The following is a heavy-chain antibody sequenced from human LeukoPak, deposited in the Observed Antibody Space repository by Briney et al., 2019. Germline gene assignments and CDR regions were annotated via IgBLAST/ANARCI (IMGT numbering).Heavy chain of an antibody. J-gene: IGHJ5*02. CDR3: AKDEGATGWFGSPGNWFDP. V-gene: IGHV3-23*01. D-gene: IGHD3-10*01. Sequence: PGGSLRLSCAASGSTFSSYAMSWVRQAPGKGLEWVSAISGSGGSTYYADSVKGRFTISRDNSKNTLYLQMNSLRAEDTAVYYCAKDEGATGWFGSPGNWFDPWGQGTLVTVSS. CDR2: ISGSGGST. CDR1: GSTFSSYA.